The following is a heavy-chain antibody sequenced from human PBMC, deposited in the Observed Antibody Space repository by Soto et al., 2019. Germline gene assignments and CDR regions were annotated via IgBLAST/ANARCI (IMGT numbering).Heavy chain of an antibody. V-gene: IGHV1-69*13. CDR2: IIPIFGTA. D-gene: IGHD6-6*01. CDR1: GGTLSRYA. Sequence: SVKVSCKASGGTLSRYAISWVRQAPGQVLEWMGGIIPIFGTANYAQKFQGRVTITADESTSTAYMELSSLRSEDTAVYYCAGVGAARAYYYYGMDVWGQGTTVTVSS. CDR3: AGVGAARAYYYYGMDV. J-gene: IGHJ6*02.